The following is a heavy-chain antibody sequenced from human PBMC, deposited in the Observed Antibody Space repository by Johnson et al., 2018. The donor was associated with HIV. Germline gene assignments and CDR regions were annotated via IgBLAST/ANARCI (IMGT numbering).Heavy chain of an antibody. V-gene: IGHV3-20*04. D-gene: IGHD3-10*01. CDR2: IYSGGST. CDR1: GFTFDDYG. Sequence: VQLVESGGGVVRPGGSLRLSCAASGFTFDDYGMTWVRQAPGKGLEWVSVIYSGGSTYYADSVKGRFTISRDNSKNTLYLQMNSLRAEDTALYYCARDSRIGTMVLLSDAFDIWGQGTMVTVSS. J-gene: IGHJ3*02. CDR3: ARDSRIGTMVLLSDAFDI.